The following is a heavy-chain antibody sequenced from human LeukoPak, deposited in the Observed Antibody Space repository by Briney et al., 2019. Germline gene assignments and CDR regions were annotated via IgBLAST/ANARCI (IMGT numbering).Heavy chain of an antibody. J-gene: IGHJ4*02. Sequence: GGSLRLSCAASVFTFNSYSVNWVRQAPGKGLEWISYISSSSSNKHYADSVKGRFAISRDNAKNSLYLQMNSLRDEDTAVYYCAHSSDFDYWGQGTLVTVSS. CDR2: ISSSSSNK. D-gene: IGHD3-22*01. CDR3: AHSSDFDY. V-gene: IGHV3-48*02. CDR1: VFTFNSYS.